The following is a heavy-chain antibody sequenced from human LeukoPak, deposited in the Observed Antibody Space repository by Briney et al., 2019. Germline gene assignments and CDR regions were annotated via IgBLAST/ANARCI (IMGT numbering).Heavy chain of an antibody. V-gene: IGHV4-34*01. CDR3: ARGGVSGNYGPRRFAFDI. CDR1: GGSFSGYY. Sequence: SETLSLTCAVYGGSFSGYYWSWIRQPPGKGLEWIGEINHSGSTNYNPSLKSRVTISVDTSKNQFSLKLSSVTAADTAVYYCARGGVSGNYGPRRFAFDIWGQGTMVTVSS. J-gene: IGHJ3*02. CDR2: INHSGST. D-gene: IGHD4-17*01.